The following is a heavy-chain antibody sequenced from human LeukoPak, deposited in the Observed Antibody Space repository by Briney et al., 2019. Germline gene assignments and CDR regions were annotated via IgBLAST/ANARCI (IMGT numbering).Heavy chain of an antibody. CDR3: TTHLYYYDSSGYLDNAFDI. V-gene: IGHV3-15*07. Sequence: GGSLRLSCAASGFTFSNAWMNWVRQAPGKGLEGVGCIKSKTGGGTTDYAAPVKGRFTISRDDSKNTLYLQMNSLKTEDTAVYYCTTHLYYYDSSGYLDNAFDIWGQGTMVTVSS. J-gene: IGHJ3*02. D-gene: IGHD3-22*01. CDR1: GFTFSNAW. CDR2: IKSKTGGGTT.